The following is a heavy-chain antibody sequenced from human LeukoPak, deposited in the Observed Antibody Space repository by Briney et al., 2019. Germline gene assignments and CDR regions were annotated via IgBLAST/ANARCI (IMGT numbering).Heavy chain of an antibody. V-gene: IGHV3-30*02. CDR3: AKPRLGAGLAFFNY. D-gene: IGHD6-19*01. Sequence: PGGSLRLSCAASGFTFSTYDMHRVRQAPGEGLEWVTFIRYDGSNQYYADSVKGRFTISRDNSNNTLYLQMNSLRPEDTAVYYCAKPRLGAGLAFFNYWGQGTLVTVSS. CDR2: IRYDGSNQ. J-gene: IGHJ4*02. CDR1: GFTFSTYD.